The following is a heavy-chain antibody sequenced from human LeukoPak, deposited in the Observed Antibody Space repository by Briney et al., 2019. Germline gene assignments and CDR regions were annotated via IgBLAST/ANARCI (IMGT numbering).Heavy chain of an antibody. D-gene: IGHD3-22*01. J-gene: IGHJ4*02. CDR1: GFNFGDYA. Sequence: GGSLRLSCATSGFNFGDYATNWLRQAPGKGLEWVGFIRSKNYGATTAYAASVKGRFTISSDDSKSTAYLQMNSLRAEDTAVYYCARGYYLDSSGFWDSDYWGQGTVVTVSS. CDR2: IRSKNYGATT. V-gene: IGHV3-49*03. CDR3: ARGYYLDSSGFWDSDY.